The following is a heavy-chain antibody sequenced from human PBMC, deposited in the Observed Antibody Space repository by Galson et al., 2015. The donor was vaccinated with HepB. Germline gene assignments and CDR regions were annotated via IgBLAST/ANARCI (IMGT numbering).Heavy chain of an antibody. V-gene: IGHV3-43*01. CDR2: ISWDGGST. CDR1: GFTFDDYT. CDR3: AKDGWRTYPRAPPAGWFDP. Sequence: SLRLSCAASGFTFDDYTMHWVRQAPGKGLEWVSLISWDGGSTYYADSVKGRFTISRDNSKNSLYLQMNSLRTEDTALYYCAKDGWRTYPRAPPAGWFDPWGQGTLVTVSS. J-gene: IGHJ5*02.